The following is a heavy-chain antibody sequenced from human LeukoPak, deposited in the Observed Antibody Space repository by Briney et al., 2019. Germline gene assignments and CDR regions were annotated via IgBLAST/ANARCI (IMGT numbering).Heavy chain of an antibody. CDR1: GFTFSGYA. D-gene: IGHD3-22*01. J-gene: IGHJ4*02. CDR3: AKDSTMIVVAYFDY. Sequence: PGGSLRLSCAASGFTFSGYAMSWVRQAPGKGLEWVSAISGSGGSTYYADSVKGRFTISRDNSKNTLYLQMNSLRAEDTAVYYCAKDSTMIVVAYFDYWGQGTLVTVSS. CDR2: ISGSGGST. V-gene: IGHV3-23*01.